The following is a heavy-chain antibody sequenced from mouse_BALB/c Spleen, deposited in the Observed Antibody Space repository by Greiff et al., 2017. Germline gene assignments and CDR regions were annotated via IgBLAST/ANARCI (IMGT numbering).Heavy chain of an antibody. CDR3: AKTTVVAGDFDY. V-gene: IGHV1-14*01. CDR1: GYTFTSYV. Sequence: VQLKESGPELVKPGASVKMSCKASGYTFTSYVMHWVKQKPGQGLEWIGYINPYNDGTKYNEKFKGKATLTSDKSSSTAYMELSSLTSEDSAVYYCAKTTVVAGDFDYWGQGTTLTVSS. D-gene: IGHD1-1*01. J-gene: IGHJ2*01. CDR2: INPYNDGT.